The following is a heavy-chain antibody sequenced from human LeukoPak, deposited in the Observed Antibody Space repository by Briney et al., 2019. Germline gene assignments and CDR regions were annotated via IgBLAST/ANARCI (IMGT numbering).Heavy chain of an antibody. V-gene: IGHV5-51*01. J-gene: IGHJ4*02. D-gene: IGHD6-13*01. CDR2: IYPGGSDT. CDR3: ARREGSSSWWRESYYFDY. Sequence: GESLKISCKGSGYSFTSYWIGWVRQMPGKGLEWMGIIYPGGSDTRYSPSFQGQVTISADKSISTAYLQWSSLKASDTAMYYCARREGSSSWWRESYYFDYWGQGTLVTVSS. CDR1: GYSFTSYW.